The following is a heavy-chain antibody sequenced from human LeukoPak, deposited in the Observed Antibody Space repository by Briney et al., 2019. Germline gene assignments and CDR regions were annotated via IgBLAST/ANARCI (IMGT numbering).Heavy chain of an antibody. V-gene: IGHV4-30-2*01. CDR3: ARVGAAAGDDY. J-gene: IGHJ4*02. D-gene: IGHD6-13*01. Sequence: SETLSLTCAVSGGSISSGGYSWSWIRQPPGKGLEWIGYIYRSGSTYYNPSLKSRVTISVDRSKNQFSLKLSSVTAADTAVYYCARVGAAAGDDYWGQGTLVTVSS. CDR1: GGSISSGGYS. CDR2: IYRSGST.